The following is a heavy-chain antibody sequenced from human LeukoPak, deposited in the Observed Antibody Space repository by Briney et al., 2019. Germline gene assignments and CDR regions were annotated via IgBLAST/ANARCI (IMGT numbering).Heavy chain of an antibody. CDR3: AAALYSSSWYNAFDI. CDR2: IVVGSGNT. CDR1: GFTFTTSA. D-gene: IGHD6-13*01. Sequence: SVKVSCKASGFTFTTSAMQWVRQARGQRLEWIGWIVVGSGNTNYAQELQERVTITRDMSTSTAYMELSSLRSEDTAVYYCAAALYSSSWYNAFDIWGQGTMVTVSS. V-gene: IGHV1-58*02. J-gene: IGHJ3*02.